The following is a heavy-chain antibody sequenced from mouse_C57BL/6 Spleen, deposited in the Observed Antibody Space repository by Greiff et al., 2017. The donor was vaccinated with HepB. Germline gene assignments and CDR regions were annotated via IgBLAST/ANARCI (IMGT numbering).Heavy chain of an antibody. CDR1: GYTFTSYW. D-gene: IGHD2-1*01. Sequence: QVQLQQSGAELVMPGASVKLSCKASGYTFTSYWIHWVKQRPGQGLEWIGEIDPSDSYTNYYQKFKGKSTLTVDKSSSTAYMQLSSLTSEDSAVYYCARGNGNYSYCFDYWGQGTTLTVSS. CDR3: ARGNGNYSYCFDY. CDR2: IDPSDSYT. J-gene: IGHJ2*01. V-gene: IGHV1-69*01.